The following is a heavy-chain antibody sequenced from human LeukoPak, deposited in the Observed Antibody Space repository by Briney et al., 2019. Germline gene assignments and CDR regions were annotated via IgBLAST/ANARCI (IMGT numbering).Heavy chain of an antibody. CDR1: GGSFSGYY. Sequence: PSETLSLTCAVYGGSFSGYYWSWIRQPPGKGLEWIGGINHSGSTNYNPSLKSRVTISVDTSKNQCSLKLSSVTAADTAVYYCARGRVYYDSSSWLWAGYYMDVWGKGTTVTVSS. CDR3: ARGRVYYDSSSWLWAGYYMDV. V-gene: IGHV4-34*01. J-gene: IGHJ6*03. CDR2: INHSGST. D-gene: IGHD3-22*01.